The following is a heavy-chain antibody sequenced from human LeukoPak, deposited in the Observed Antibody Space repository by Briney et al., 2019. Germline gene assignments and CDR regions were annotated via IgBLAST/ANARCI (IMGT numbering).Heavy chain of an antibody. D-gene: IGHD3-10*01. V-gene: IGHV4-34*01. CDR3: AIGFARTMVRGEYGTYFDY. J-gene: IGHJ4*02. Sequence: SETLSLTCAVYGGSFSGYYWSWIRQPPGKGLEWIGEINHSGSTNYNPSLKSRLTISVDTSKNQFSLKLTCVPAADTAVYYCAIGFARTMVRGEYGTYFDYWGQGTLVTVSA. CDR2: INHSGST. CDR1: GGSFSGYY.